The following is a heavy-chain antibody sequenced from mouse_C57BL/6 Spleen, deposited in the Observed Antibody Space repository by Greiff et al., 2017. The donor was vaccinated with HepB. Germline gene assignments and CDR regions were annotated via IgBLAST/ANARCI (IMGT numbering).Heavy chain of an antibody. J-gene: IGHJ3*01. Sequence: VKLVESGAELVKPGASVKLSCKASGYTFTEYTIHWVKQRSGQGLEWIGWFYPGSGSIKYNEKFKDKATLTADKSSSTVYMELSRLTSEDSAVYFCARHEEDYYGSSSWLAYWGQGTLVTVSA. D-gene: IGHD1-1*01. CDR1: GYTFTEYT. CDR2: FYPGSGSI. V-gene: IGHV1-62-2*01. CDR3: ARHEEDYYGSSSWLAY.